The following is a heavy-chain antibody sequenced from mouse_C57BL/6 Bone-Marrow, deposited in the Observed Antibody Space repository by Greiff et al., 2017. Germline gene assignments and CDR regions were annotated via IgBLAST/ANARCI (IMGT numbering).Heavy chain of an antibody. Sequence: VQLQQSDAELVKPGASVKISCKVSGYTFTDHTIHWMKQRPEQGLEWIGYIYPRDGSTKYNEKFKGKATLTADKSSSTAYMQLNSLTSEDSAVYFCVSTIYYDYDGFAYWGQGTLVTVSA. CDR1: GYTFTDHT. CDR3: VSTIYYDYDGFAY. V-gene: IGHV1-78*01. CDR2: IYPRDGST. D-gene: IGHD2-4*01. J-gene: IGHJ3*01.